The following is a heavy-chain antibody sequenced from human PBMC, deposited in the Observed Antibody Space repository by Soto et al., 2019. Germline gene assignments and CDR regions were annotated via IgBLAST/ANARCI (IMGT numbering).Heavy chain of an antibody. Sequence: SETLSLTCTVSGGSISSSSYYWGWIRQPPGKGLEWIGSIYYSGSTYYNPSLKSRVTISVDTSKNQFSLKLSSVTAADTAVYYCARGDFWSGYYAFDIWGQGTMVTISS. CDR3: ARGDFWSGYYAFDI. CDR1: GGSISSSSYY. D-gene: IGHD3-3*01. CDR2: IYYSGST. J-gene: IGHJ3*02. V-gene: IGHV4-39*01.